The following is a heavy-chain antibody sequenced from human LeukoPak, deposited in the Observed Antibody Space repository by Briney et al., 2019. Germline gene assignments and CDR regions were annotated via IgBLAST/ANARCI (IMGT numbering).Heavy chain of an antibody. V-gene: IGHV4-59*01. CDR1: GGSISSYY. D-gene: IGHD6-19*01. CDR3: ATSSPPSDY. J-gene: IGHJ4*02. Sequence: SETLSLTCTVSGGSISSYYWSWIRQPPGKGLEWIGYIYYSGSTNYNPSLKSRVTISVDTSKNQFSLKLSSVTAADTAVYYCATSSPPSDYWGQGTLVTVSS. CDR2: IYYSGST.